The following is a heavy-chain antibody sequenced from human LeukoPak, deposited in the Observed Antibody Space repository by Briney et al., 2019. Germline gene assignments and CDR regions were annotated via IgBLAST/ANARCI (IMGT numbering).Heavy chain of an antibody. CDR3: AKDRAWVYGDYSRGY. Sequence: GGSLRLSCAASGFTFSSYWMHWVRQAPGKGLVWVSRIKSDGSSTNYADSVKGRFTISRDNAKNTLYLQMNSLRAEDTAVYYCAKDRAWVYGDYSRGYWGQGTLVTVSS. J-gene: IGHJ4*02. V-gene: IGHV3-74*01. CDR2: IKSDGSST. CDR1: GFTFSSYW. D-gene: IGHD4-17*01.